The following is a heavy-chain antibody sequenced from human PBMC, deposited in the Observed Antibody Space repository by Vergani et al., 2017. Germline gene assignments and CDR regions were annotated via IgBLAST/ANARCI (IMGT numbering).Heavy chain of an antibody. D-gene: IGHD4-17*01. CDR2: IYYSGST. V-gene: IGHV4-39*02. CDR1: GGSISSGSYY. Sequence: QVQLQESGPGLVKPSQTLSLTCTVSGGSISSGSYYWGWIRQPPGKGLEWIGSIYYSGSTYYNPSLKSRVTISVDTSKNQFSLKLSSVTAADTAVYYCARDYGDYGGAFDIWGQGTMVTVSS. J-gene: IGHJ3*02. CDR3: ARDYGDYGGAFDI.